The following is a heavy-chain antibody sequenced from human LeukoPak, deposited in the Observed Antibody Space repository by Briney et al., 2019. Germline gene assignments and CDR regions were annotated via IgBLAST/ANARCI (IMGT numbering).Heavy chain of an antibody. Sequence: GGSLRLSCAASGFTFSGSAMHWVRQASGKGLEWVGRIRSKANSYATAYAASVKGRFTISRDDSKNTAYLQMNSLKTEDTAVYYCTRHSYSSSWYETYDYWGQGTLVTVSS. J-gene: IGHJ4*02. CDR2: IRSKANSYAT. D-gene: IGHD6-13*01. CDR3: TRHSYSSSWYETYDY. V-gene: IGHV3-73*01. CDR1: GFTFSGSA.